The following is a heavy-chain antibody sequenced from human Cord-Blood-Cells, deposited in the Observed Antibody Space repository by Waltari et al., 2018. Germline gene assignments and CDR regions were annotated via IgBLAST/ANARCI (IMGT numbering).Heavy chain of an antibody. CDR2: INPNSGST. D-gene: IGHD3-22*01. V-gene: IGHV1-2*02. Sequence: QVQLVQSGAEVKKPGASVKVSCKASGYTFTGYYMHWVRQAPGQGLEWMGWINPNSGSTNYAQKFQGRVTMTRDTSISTAYMELSRLRSDDTAVYYCARDVTMIVVVIISGAIDIWGQGTMVTVSS. J-gene: IGHJ3*02. CDR1: GYTFTGYY. CDR3: ARDVTMIVVVIISGAIDI.